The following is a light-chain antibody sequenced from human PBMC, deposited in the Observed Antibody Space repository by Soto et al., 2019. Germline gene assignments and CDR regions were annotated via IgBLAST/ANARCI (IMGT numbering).Light chain of an antibody. CDR1: SSDVGGYNY. CDR2: DVS. V-gene: IGLV2-14*01. J-gene: IGLJ1*01. Sequence: QSALTQPASVSGSPGQSITISCTGTSSDVGGYNYVSWYQQHPGKAPKLMIYDVSNRPSGVSNRFSGSKSGNTASLTISGLQAEDEADYYCSSYVGNDLYVFGTGTKLTVL. CDR3: SSYVGNDLYV.